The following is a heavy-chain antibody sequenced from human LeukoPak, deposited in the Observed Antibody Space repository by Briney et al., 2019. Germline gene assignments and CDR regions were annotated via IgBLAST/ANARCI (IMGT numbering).Heavy chain of an antibody. D-gene: IGHD1-20*01. Sequence: SETLSLACAVYDGSFSGYYWSWIRQPPVKGLEWIGEINHSGSTDYNPSLKSRVTISIDKSKNHFSLKLTSVTAADTAIYYCARDTYNWNVDAFDPWGQGTLVTVSS. J-gene: IGHJ5*02. CDR3: ARDTYNWNVDAFDP. V-gene: IGHV4-34*01. CDR1: DGSFSGYY. CDR2: INHSGST.